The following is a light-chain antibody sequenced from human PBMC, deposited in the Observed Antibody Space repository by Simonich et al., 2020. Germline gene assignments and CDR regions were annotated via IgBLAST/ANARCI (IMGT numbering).Light chain of an antibody. Sequence: EIVLTQSPGTLSLSPGERATLSCRASQSVSSSYLAWYQQKPGQAPRLLIYGASSRATGIPDRFSGSGSGTDFTLTISRLEPEYFAVYYCQQYNNWPLTFGGGTKVEIK. CDR3: QQYNNWPLT. CDR1: QSVSSSY. CDR2: GAS. V-gene: IGKV3-20*01. J-gene: IGKJ4*01.